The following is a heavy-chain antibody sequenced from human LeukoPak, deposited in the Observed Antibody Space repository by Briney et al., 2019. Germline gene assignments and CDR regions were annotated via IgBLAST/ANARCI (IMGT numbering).Heavy chain of an antibody. J-gene: IGHJ4*02. CDR2: IRYDGSNK. CDR3: AKQQVLRYFDWPIGPTEYYFDY. CDR1: GFTFSSYG. V-gene: IGHV3-30*02. Sequence: GGSLRLPCAASGFTFSSYGMHWVRQAPGKGLEWVAFIRYDGSNKYYADSVKGRFTISRDNSKNTLYLQMNSLRAEDTAVYYCAKQQVLRYFDWPIGPTEYYFDYWGQGTLVTVSS. D-gene: IGHD3-9*01.